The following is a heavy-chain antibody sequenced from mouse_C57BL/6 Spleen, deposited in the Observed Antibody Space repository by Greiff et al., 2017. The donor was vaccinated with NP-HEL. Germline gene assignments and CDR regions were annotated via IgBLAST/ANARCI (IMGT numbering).Heavy chain of an antibody. J-gene: IGHJ3*01. D-gene: IGHD2-4*01. CDR3: ANYDYDGNWFAY. CDR2: IYPRSGNT. V-gene: IGHV1-81*01. CDR1: GYTFTSYG. Sequence: VQLQQSGAELARPGASVKLSCKASGYTFTSYGISWVKQRTGQGLEWIGEIYPRSGNTYYNEKFKGKATLTADKSSSTAYMELRSLTSEDSAVYFCANYDYDGNWFAYWGQGTLVTVSA.